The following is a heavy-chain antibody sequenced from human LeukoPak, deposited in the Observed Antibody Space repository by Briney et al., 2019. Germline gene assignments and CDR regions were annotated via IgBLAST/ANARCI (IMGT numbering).Heavy chain of an antibody. CDR1: GFTFSSYE. CDR2: ISSSGSTI. Sequence: GRSLRLSCGASGFTFSSYEMNWVRQAPGKGLEWVSYISSSGSTIYYADSVKGRFTISRDNAKNSLYLQMNSLRAEDTAVYYCARDNTGGYSYGRYFDYWGQGTLVAVSS. CDR3: ARDNTGGYSYGRYFDY. V-gene: IGHV3-48*03. D-gene: IGHD5-18*01. J-gene: IGHJ4*02.